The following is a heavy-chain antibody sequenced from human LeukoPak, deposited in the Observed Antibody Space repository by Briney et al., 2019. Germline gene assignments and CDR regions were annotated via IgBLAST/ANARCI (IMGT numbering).Heavy chain of an antibody. CDR2: IYSGGST. V-gene: IGHV3-53*04. D-gene: IGHD2/OR15-2a*01. J-gene: IGHJ4*02. CDR3: ASDPRFSYFNAGSDY. CDR1: GFTVSSNY. Sequence: SGGSLRLSCAASGFTVSSNYMSWVRQAPGKGLEWASVIYSGGSTYYADSVKGRFTISRHNSKYTLYLQMNSLRAEDTAVYYCASDPRFSYFNAGSDYWGQGTLVTVSS.